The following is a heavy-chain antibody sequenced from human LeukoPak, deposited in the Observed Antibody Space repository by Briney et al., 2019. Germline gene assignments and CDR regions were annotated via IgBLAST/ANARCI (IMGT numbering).Heavy chain of an antibody. CDR2: INSTGGST. D-gene: IGHD2-8*01. Sequence: GGSLRLSCAASGFTFSSYTMHWVRQAPGKGLEYVSAINSTGGSTYYTNSVKGRFTISRDNSKNTLYLQMGSLRAEDMAVYYCAKDPDCTSGICYTFFDYWGQGTLVTVSS. V-gene: IGHV3-64*01. CDR3: AKDPDCTSGICYTFFDY. J-gene: IGHJ4*02. CDR1: GFTFSSYT.